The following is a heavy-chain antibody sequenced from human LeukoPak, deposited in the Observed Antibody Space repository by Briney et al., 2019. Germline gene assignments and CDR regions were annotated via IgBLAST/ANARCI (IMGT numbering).Heavy chain of an antibody. J-gene: IGHJ3*02. D-gene: IGHD2-2*01. Sequence: GGSLSLSCAASRFTFSSHAMNWVRQPPGKGLDWVSSIDKSGDGAFYADSVKGRFTISRDNSKNTLYLQMNSLRREDTAVYYCARRGGTSGWGAFDIWGQGTMVTVSS. CDR1: RFTFSSHA. CDR3: ARRGGTSGWGAFDI. CDR2: IDKSGDGA. V-gene: IGHV3-23*01.